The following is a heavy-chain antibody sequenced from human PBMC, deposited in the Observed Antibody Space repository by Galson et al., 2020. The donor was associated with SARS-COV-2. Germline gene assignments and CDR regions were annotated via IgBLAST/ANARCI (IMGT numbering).Heavy chain of an antibody. V-gene: IGHV3-21*01. D-gene: IGHD2-2*01. CDR1: GFTFSSYS. Sequence: GGSLRLSCAASGFTFSSYSMNWVRQAPGKGLEWVSSISSSSSYIYYADSVKGRFTISRDNAKNSLYLQMNSLRAEDTAVYYCARVVDCSSTSCYLYYYYGMDVWGQGTTVTVSS. J-gene: IGHJ6*02. CDR3: ARVVDCSSTSCYLYYYYGMDV. CDR2: ISSSSSYI.